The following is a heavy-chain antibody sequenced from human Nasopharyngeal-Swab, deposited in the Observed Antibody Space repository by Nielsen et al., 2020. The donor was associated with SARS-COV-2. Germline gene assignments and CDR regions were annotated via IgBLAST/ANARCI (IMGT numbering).Heavy chain of an antibody. D-gene: IGHD2-2*01. CDR1: GFTFSSYA. J-gene: IGHJ3*02. V-gene: IGHV3-23*01. CDR3: ARDRVVPASYAFDI. CDR2: ISGSGGST. Sequence: GESLKISCAASGFTFSSYAMSWVRQAPGKGLEWVSAISGSGGSTYYADSVKGRFTISRDNAKNSLYLQMNSLRAEDTAVYYCARDRVVPASYAFDIWGQGTMVTVSS.